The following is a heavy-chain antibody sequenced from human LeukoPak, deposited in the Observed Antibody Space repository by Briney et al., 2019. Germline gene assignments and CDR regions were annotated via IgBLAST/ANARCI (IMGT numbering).Heavy chain of an antibody. D-gene: IGHD2-2*01. CDR1: GFTFDNYA. CDR2: ISWNSGSK. CDR3: ARWVCSPTSCYYFGY. V-gene: IGHV3-9*01. Sequence: GGSLRLSCAASGFTFDNYAMHWVRQAPGKGLEWVSWISWNSGSKGYVGSVKGRFTISRDNVQNSLYLQMNSLRAEDTAVYYCARWVCSPTSCYYFGYWGQGTLVVVSS. J-gene: IGHJ4*02.